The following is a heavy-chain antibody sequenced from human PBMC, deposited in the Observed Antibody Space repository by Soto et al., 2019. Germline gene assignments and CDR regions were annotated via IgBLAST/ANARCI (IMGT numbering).Heavy chain of an antibody. J-gene: IGHJ6*02. CDR3: ARDWDIVILSVPIPNYNYGMDV. V-gene: IGHV3-48*02. Sequence: GGSLRLPCEGSGFTFSAYAMNWVRQAPGKGLEWVSYISSRGDTLYYADSVKGRFTISRDNAKNSVYLQVNNLRDEDTAVYYCARDWDIVILSVPIPNYNYGMDVWGQGTTVTVSS. D-gene: IGHD2-15*01. CDR1: GFTFSAYA. CDR2: ISSRGDTL.